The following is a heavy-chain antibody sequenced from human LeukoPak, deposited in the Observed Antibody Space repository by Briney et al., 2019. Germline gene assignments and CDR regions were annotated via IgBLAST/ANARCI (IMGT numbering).Heavy chain of an antibody. CDR1: GGSFSGYY. CDR2: INHSGST. CDR3: ARARGRGYSYGYHAFDI. V-gene: IGHV4-34*01. J-gene: IGHJ3*02. D-gene: IGHD5-18*01. Sequence: SETLSLTCAVYGGSFSGYYWSWIRQPPGKGLEWIGEINHSGSTNYNPSLKSRVPISVDTSKNQFSLKLSSVTAADTAVYYCARARGRGYSYGYHAFDIWGQGTMVTVSS.